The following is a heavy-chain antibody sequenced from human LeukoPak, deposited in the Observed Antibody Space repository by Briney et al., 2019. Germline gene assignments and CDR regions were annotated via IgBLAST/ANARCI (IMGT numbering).Heavy chain of an antibody. CDR3: ARVVSITAAGGFDY. V-gene: IGHV1-18*01. CDR2: IRVYNGNT. J-gene: IGHJ4*02. D-gene: IGHD6-13*01. CDR1: GYTFTSYA. Sequence: ASVKVSCKASGYTFTSYAISWVRQAPGQGLEWMGWIRVYNGNTNYPQKFHGRVTMTTDTSTTTAYMELRSLRSDDTAVYYCARVVSITAAGGFDYWGQGTLVTVSS.